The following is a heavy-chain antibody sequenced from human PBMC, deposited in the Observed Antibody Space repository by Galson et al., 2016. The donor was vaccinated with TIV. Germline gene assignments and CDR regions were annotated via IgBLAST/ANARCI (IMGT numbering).Heavy chain of an antibody. V-gene: IGHV4-31*03. CDR2: IYDSGSA. J-gene: IGHJ4*02. CDR1: GGSIGSGGYY. CDR3: AREGGAEYDWGRAHCDY. D-gene: IGHD3-16*01. Sequence: TLSLTCTVSGGSIGSGGYYWSWIRPHPGKGLEWIGNIYDSGSAYYNPSLNSRVVVSMETSKNEFSLRLSSVTAANTAVYYCAREGGAEYDWGRAHCDYWGQGTLVTVSS.